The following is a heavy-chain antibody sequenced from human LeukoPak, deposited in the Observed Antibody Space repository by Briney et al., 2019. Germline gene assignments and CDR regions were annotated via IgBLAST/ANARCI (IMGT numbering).Heavy chain of an antibody. J-gene: IGHJ4*02. CDR2: ISYDGSNK. CDR3: AKGSSEQSLVLDY. V-gene: IGHV3-30*18. Sequence: PGGSLRLSCAASGFTFSSYGMHWVRQAPGKGLEWVAVISYDGSNKYYAESVKGRFTISRDNSKNTLYLQMNSLRAEDTAVYYCAKGSSEQSLVLDYWGQGTLVTVSS. CDR1: GFTFSSYG. D-gene: IGHD6-19*01.